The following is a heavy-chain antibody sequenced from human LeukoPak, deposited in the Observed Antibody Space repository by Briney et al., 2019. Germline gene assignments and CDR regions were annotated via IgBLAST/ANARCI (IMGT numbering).Heavy chain of an antibody. D-gene: IGHD2-2*01. CDR2: IYPGDSDT. V-gene: IGHV5-51*01. CDR1: GYSFTSYW. CDR3: ARRPREVPAAPLDY. J-gene: IGHJ4*02. Sequence: GEPLKISCKGSGYSFTSYWIGWVRQMPGKGLEWMGIIYPGDSDTRYSPSFQGQVTISADKSIGTAYLQWSSLKASDTALYYCARRPREVPAAPLDYWGQGTLVTVSS.